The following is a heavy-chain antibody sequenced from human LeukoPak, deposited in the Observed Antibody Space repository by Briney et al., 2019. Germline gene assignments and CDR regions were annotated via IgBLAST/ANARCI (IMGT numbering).Heavy chain of an antibody. Sequence: PGGSLRLPCAASGFTFSTYWMAWVGQAPGKGLEWVANIKEDESAKHQADSVKGRFTIFRDNAQNSVYLQMSSLRGEDTAVYYCARDVRGSLDYWGQGTLVTVSS. CDR3: ARDVRGSLDY. CDR1: GFTFSTYW. J-gene: IGHJ4*02. V-gene: IGHV3-7*01. CDR2: IKEDESAK. D-gene: IGHD1-26*01.